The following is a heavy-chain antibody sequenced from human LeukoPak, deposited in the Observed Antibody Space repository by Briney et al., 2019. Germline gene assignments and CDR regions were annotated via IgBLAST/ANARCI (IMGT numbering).Heavy chain of an antibody. Sequence: GSLRLSSGGLGFPFRSYEMKWGRQAPGKGLEWVSYISSSGSTIYYADSVKGRYTISRDNAKNSLYLQMNSLRAEDTAVYYCARILSGEYYFDYWGQGTLVTVSS. CDR3: ARILSGEYYFDY. CDR1: GFPFRSYE. J-gene: IGHJ4*02. D-gene: IGHD2-21*01. CDR2: ISSSGSTI. V-gene: IGHV3-48*03.